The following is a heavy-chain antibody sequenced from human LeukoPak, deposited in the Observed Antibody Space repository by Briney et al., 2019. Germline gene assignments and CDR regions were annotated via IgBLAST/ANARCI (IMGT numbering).Heavy chain of an antibody. V-gene: IGHV4-61*02. CDR2: ISTTGNT. D-gene: IGHD3-3*01. Sequence: PSETLSLTCSVSGDSISSGSYYWSWIRQSAGKGLEWIGRISTTGNTNYTPSLKSRVTMSLDTSKNQFSLRLNSVIAADTAVYYCARGSDFWGNSHNWFDPWGQGTVVTVSS. CDR3: ARGSDFWGNSHNWFDP. CDR1: GDSISSGSYY. J-gene: IGHJ5*02.